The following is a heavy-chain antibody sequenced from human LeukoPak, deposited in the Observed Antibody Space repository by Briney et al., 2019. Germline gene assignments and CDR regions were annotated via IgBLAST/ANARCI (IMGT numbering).Heavy chain of an antibody. V-gene: IGHV4-39*07. CDR2: IYYSGST. Sequence: SETLSLTCTVSGGSISSSSYYWGWIRQPPGKGLEWIGSIYYSGSTYYNPSLKSRVTISVDTSKNQFSLKLSSVTAADTAVYYCARAQRDSSGYYYGGDAFDIWGQGTMVTVSS. D-gene: IGHD3-22*01. CDR3: ARAQRDSSGYYYGGDAFDI. J-gene: IGHJ3*02. CDR1: GGSISSSSYY.